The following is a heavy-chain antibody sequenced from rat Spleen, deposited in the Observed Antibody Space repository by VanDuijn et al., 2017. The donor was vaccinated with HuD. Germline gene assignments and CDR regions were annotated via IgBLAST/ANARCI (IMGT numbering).Heavy chain of an antibody. V-gene: IGHV5-29*01. D-gene: IGHD1-11*01. CDR2: ISYDGSST. Sequence: EVQLVESDGGLVQPGRSLKLSCAASGFTFSDYYMAWVRQAPTKGLEWVATISYDGSSTYYRDSVKGRFTISRDNAKSTLYLQMDSLRSEDTAPYYWVRDGGYWYFDFWGPGTMVTVSS. CDR1: GFTFSDYY. CDR3: VRDGGYWYFDF. J-gene: IGHJ1*01.